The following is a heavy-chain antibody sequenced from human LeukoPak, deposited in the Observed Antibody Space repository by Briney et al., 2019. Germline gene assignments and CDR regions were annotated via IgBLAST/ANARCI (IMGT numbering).Heavy chain of an antibody. Sequence: KPSETLSLTCTASGGSISSSDYYWGWIRQPPGKGLEWIGNIYYSGSTYYNPSLKSRVTISVDTSKNQFSLKLSSVTAADTAVYYCARRPGRYYYDSSGSDAFDIWGQGTLVTVSS. J-gene: IGHJ3*02. V-gene: IGHV4-39*01. D-gene: IGHD3-22*01. CDR1: GGSISSSDYY. CDR2: IYYSGST. CDR3: ARRPGRYYYDSSGSDAFDI.